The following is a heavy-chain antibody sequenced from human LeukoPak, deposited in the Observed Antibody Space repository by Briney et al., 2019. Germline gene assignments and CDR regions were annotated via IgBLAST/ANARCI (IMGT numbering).Heavy chain of an antibody. J-gene: IGHJ4*02. CDR2: ISGSGDST. CDR3: AKDPCGGDCYPGYFDY. V-gene: IGHV3-23*01. CDR1: GFTFSSYA. Sequence: SGGSLRLSCAASGFTFSSYAMSWVRQAPGKGLEWVSAISGSGDSTYYADSVKGRFTISRDNSKNTLYLQMNSLRVEDTAVYYCAKDPCGGDCYPGYFDYWGQGTLVTVSS. D-gene: IGHD2-21*02.